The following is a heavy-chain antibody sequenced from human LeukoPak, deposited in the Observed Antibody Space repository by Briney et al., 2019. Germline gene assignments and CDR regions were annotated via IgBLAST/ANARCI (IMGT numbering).Heavy chain of an antibody. CDR2: ISRSSTTI. CDR1: GLTFSTYS. V-gene: IGHV3-48*01. D-gene: IGHD6-13*01. J-gene: IGHJ4*02. CDR3: ARNGYSSSWVDV. Sequence: PGGSLRLSCAASGLTFSTYSMNWVRQAPGKGLEWVSYISRSSTTIYYADSVKGRFTISRDNAKNSLFLQMNSLRAEDTAVYYCARNGYSSSWVDVLGQGTLVTVSS.